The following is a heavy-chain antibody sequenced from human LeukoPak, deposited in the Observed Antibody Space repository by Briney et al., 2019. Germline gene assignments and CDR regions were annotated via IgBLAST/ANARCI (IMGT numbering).Heavy chain of an antibody. CDR3: ARTRARVVVITSNWFDP. CDR2: INHSGST. D-gene: IGHD3-22*01. CDR1: GGSFSGYY. J-gene: IGHJ5*02. V-gene: IGHV4-34*01. Sequence: SETLSLTCAVYGGSFSGYYWSRIRQPPGKGLEWIGEINHSGSTNYNPSLKSRVTISVDTSKNQFSLKLSSVTAADTAVYYCARTRARVVVITSNWFDPWGQGTLVTVSS.